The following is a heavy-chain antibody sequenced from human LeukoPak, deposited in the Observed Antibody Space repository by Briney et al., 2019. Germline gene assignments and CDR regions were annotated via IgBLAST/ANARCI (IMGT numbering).Heavy chain of an antibody. CDR3: ARDKLEPPYYYYYYGMDV. J-gene: IGHJ6*02. D-gene: IGHD1-14*01. Sequence: SETLSLTCTVSGGSISSGGYYWSWIRQHPGKGLEWIGYIYYSGSTYYNPSLKSRVTISVDTSKNQFSLKLSSVTAAGTAVYYCARDKLEPPYYYYYYGMDVWGQGTTVTVSS. V-gene: IGHV4-31*03. CDR1: GGSISSGGYY. CDR2: IYYSGST.